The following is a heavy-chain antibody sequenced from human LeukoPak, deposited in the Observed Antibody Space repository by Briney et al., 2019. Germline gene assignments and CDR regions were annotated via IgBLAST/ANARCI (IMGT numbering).Heavy chain of an antibody. CDR2: IGTRGDT. CDR3: AKGRCGSTSCYYFDY. J-gene: IGHJ4*01. V-gene: IGHV3-13*01. D-gene: IGHD2-2*01. Sequence: GGSLRLSCAASGLTLSRYDMHWVRQATGEGLEWVSAIGTRGDTYYAGSVKGRFTISRDNSRNTLFLQMNSLRAEDTAVYYCAKGRCGSTSCYYFDYWGQGTLVTVSS. CDR1: GLTLSRYD.